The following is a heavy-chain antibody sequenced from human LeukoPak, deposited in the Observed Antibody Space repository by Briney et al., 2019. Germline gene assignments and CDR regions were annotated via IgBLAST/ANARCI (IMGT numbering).Heavy chain of an antibody. V-gene: IGHV4-59*01. D-gene: IGHD4-17*01. CDR2: IYYRGRT. Sequence: PSETLSLTCTVSDRSINNYYWSWIRQPPGKGLEWIGYIYYRGRTNNHPSLKSRVTFSVDTSNNQFSLKLNSVTAADTAVYYCARGGDYGDLRYFDYWGQGTLVTVSP. CDR3: ARGGDYGDLRYFDY. J-gene: IGHJ4*02. CDR1: DRSINNYY.